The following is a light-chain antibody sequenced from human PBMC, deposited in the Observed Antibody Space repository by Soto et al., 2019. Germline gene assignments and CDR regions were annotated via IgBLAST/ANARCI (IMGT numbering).Light chain of an antibody. V-gene: IGKV3-11*01. J-gene: IGKJ1*01. CDR2: DAS. CDR1: QSVSSY. CDR3: QQRNYWPRT. Sequence: EIVLTQSPATLSLSPGERATLSCRASQSVSSYLAWYQQKPGQAPRFLIYDASNRATGIPARFSGSWSGTDFTLTIGSLEPEDFAVYYCQQRNYWPRTFGQGTKVEIK.